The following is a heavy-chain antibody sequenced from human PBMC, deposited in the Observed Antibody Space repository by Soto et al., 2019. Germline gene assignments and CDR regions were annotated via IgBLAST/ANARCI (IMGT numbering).Heavy chain of an antibody. CDR2: ISSSSSYI. CDR1: GFTFSSYS. V-gene: IGHV3-21*01. CDR3: AVEQQPKSRTLPN. Sequence: EVQLVESGGGLVKPGGSLRLSCAASGFTFSSYSMNWVRQAPGKGLEWVSSISSSSSYIYYADSVKGRFTISRDNAKNSLYLQMNSLRAEDTAVYYCAVEQQPKSRTLPNWGQGTLVTVSS. D-gene: IGHD6-13*01. J-gene: IGHJ4*02.